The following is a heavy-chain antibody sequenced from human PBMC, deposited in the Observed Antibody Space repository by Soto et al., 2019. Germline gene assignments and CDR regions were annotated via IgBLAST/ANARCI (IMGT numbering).Heavy chain of an antibody. CDR2: INPNNGDT. Sequence: QVQLVQSGAEVKKPGASVKVSCKASGYTFTGYYIHWVRQAPGQGLEWMGWINPNNGDTNYAQKFQGRVSMTRDTSTSTAYMELSSLRFDDTAVYSCARHSGYDYAFDYWGQGTLVTVSS. V-gene: IGHV1-2*02. J-gene: IGHJ4*02. CDR1: GYTFTGYY. CDR3: ARHSGYDYAFDY. D-gene: IGHD5-12*01.